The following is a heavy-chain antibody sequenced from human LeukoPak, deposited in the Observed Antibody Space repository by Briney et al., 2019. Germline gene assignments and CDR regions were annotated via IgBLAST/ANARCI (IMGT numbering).Heavy chain of an antibody. CDR2: IYPGDSDT. J-gene: IGHJ4*02. V-gene: IGHV5-51*01. D-gene: IGHD6-19*01. CDR3: ARLIAVAGRGGYYFDY. Sequence: GESLQISCKGSGYSFTSYWIGWVRPMPGKGLEWVGIIYPGDSDTRYSPSFQGQVTISADKSISTAYLQWSSLKASDTAMYYCARLIAVAGRGGYYFDYWGQGTLVTVSS. CDR1: GYSFTSYW.